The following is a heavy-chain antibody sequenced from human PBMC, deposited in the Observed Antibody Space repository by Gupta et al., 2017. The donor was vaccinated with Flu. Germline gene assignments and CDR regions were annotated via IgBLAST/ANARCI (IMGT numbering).Heavy chain of an antibody. J-gene: IGHJ4*02. V-gene: IGHV4-61*02. CDR1: GASITSGGDY. CDR3: AREMRTLRGDPFDS. D-gene: IGHD3-10*01. CDR2: IYTSGST. Sequence: QVQLQELGPGLVKPSQTLSLTCTVSGASITSGGDYWTWIRQPAGKGLEWIGRIYTSGSTNYNSSLKSRVSISLDTSKNQFSLKMSSVTAADTAVYYCAREMRTLRGDPFDSWGQGTLVTVSS.